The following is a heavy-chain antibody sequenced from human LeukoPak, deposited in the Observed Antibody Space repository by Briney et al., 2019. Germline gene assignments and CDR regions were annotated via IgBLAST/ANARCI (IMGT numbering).Heavy chain of an antibody. CDR2: IVVGSGNT. D-gene: IGHD3-22*01. CDR3: AASGVTMIPPDY. Sequence: ASVKVSCKASGFTFTSSAMQWVRQARGQRLEWIGWIVVGSGNTNYAQKFQERVTITRDMSTSTAYMELSSLRSEDTAVYYCAASGVTMIPPDYWGQRTLVTVSS. V-gene: IGHV1-58*02. CDR1: GFTFTSSA. J-gene: IGHJ4*02.